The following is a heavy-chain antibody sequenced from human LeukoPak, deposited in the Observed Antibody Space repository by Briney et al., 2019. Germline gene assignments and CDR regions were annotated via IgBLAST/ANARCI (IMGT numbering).Heavy chain of an antibody. CDR1: GYTFTSYA. CDR3: ARGSYMTTVVTLDFTPTDY. CDR2: INTNTGNP. Sequence: ASVKVSCKASGYTFTSYAMNWVRQAPGQGLEWMGWINTNTGNPTYAQGFTGRFVFSLDTSVSTAYLQISSLKAEDTAVYYCARGSYMTTVVTLDFTPTDYWGQGTLVTVSS. V-gene: IGHV7-4-1*02. D-gene: IGHD4-23*01. J-gene: IGHJ4*02.